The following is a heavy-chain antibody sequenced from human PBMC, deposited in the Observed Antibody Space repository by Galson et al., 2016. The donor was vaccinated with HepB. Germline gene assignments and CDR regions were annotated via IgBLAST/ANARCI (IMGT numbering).Heavy chain of an antibody. D-gene: IGHD1-1*01. CDR3: ARLLQLPRKDNHYYYAMDV. V-gene: IGHV4-59*01. CDR1: GASIRSYY. J-gene: IGHJ6*02. Sequence: ATLSLTCTVSGASIRSYYWNWIRQPPGKGLEWIGYIYHDGSTNSNPSLKSRVAISVDTSTNQFFLRLSSVTAADTAVYYCARLLQLPRKDNHYYYAMDVWGQGTTVTVSS. CDR2: IYHDGST.